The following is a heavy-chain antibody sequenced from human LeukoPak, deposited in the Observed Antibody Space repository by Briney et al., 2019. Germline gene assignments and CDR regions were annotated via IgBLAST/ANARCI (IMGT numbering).Heavy chain of an antibody. J-gene: IGHJ4*02. CDR2: ISGSGDST. Sequence: GGSLRLSCAASGFTFSSYLMHWVRQAPGKGLEWVSGISGSGDSTYYADSVKGRFTISRDNSKNTLYLQMNSLRAEDTAVYYCAKEGDYYDSSGYSGYWGQGTLVTVSS. CDR3: AKEGDYYDSSGYSGY. D-gene: IGHD3-22*01. CDR1: GFTFSSYL. V-gene: IGHV3-23*01.